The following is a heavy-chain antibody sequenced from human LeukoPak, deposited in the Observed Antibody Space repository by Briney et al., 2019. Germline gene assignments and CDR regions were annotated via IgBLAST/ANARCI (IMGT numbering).Heavy chain of an antibody. J-gene: IGHJ4*02. V-gene: IGHV3-7*01. Sequence: GGSLRLSCAASGFTFSNYWMSWVRQAPGKGLEWVANIKEDGSEKYYVDSVKGRFTISRDNARNSLYLQMNSLRAEDTAVYYCASGRQLGFWGQGTLVTVSS. CDR1: GFTFSNYW. D-gene: IGHD6-13*01. CDR2: IKEDGSEK. CDR3: ASGRQLGF.